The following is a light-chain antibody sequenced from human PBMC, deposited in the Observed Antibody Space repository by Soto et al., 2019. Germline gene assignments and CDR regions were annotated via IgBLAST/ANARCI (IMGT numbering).Light chain of an antibody. CDR1: QSVSSN. J-gene: IGKJ5*01. V-gene: IGKV3-15*01. CDR3: QQRSNWPRIT. CDR2: GAF. Sequence: EIVMTQSPATLSVSPGERATLSCRASQSVSSNLAWYQQKPGQAPRLLIYGAFTRATGIPARFSGSGSGTDFTLTISSLEPEDFEVYYCQQRSNWPRITFGQGTRLEIK.